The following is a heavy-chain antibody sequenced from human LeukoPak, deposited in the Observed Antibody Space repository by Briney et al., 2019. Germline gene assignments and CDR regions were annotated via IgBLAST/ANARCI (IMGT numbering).Heavy chain of an antibody. V-gene: IGHV3-48*03. J-gene: IGHJ4*02. CDR1: GFTFSSYE. CDR3: AKVGSSSWYLDY. Sequence: GGSLRLSCAASGFTFSSYEMNWVRQAPGKGLEWVSYISSSGRTIYYEDSVKGRFSIPRDNAKNSLYLQMNSLRAEDTAVYYCAKVGSSSWYLDYWGQGTLVTVSS. D-gene: IGHD6-13*01. CDR2: ISSSGRTI.